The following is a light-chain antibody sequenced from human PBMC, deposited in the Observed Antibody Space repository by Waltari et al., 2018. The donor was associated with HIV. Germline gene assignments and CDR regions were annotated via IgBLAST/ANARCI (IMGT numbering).Light chain of an antibody. CDR3: CSYGGDNTLV. J-gene: IGLJ3*02. V-gene: IGLV2-23*01. CDR1: GSDVGTFNF. Sequence: QSALTQPASVSGSLGQSITISCTGGGSDVGTFNFVLWYQQRPGKAPKLMIYDDLKRPSGVSTRFSASKSGNTASLTISGLQVEDEADYYCCSYGGDNTLVFGGGTTVTAL. CDR2: DDL.